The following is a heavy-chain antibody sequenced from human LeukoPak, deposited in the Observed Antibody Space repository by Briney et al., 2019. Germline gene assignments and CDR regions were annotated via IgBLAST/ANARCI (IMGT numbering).Heavy chain of an antibody. D-gene: IGHD2-21*01. CDR2: TSSSDAGT. CDR1: GGSISSSN. V-gene: IGHV3-23*01. Sequence: ETLSLTCAVSGGSISSSNWWSWVRQAPGKGLEWVSATSSSDAGTYYADSVRGRFTISRDNSKNTLYLQMNSLRLEDAAVYFCARAPVTSCRGAYCYPFDYWGQGTQVTVSS. CDR3: ARAPVTSCRGAYCYPFDY. J-gene: IGHJ4*02.